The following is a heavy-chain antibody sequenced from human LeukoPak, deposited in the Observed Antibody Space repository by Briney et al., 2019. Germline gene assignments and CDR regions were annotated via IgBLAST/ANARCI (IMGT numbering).Heavy chain of an antibody. V-gene: IGHV3-53*01. Sequence: GRSLRLSCAASGFTVSSNYMSWGRQAPGQGLERVSVIYSGGSTYYADSVKDRFTISRDNSKNTLYLQMNSLRAERTAVYDCARSSNSSGYYDPWGQGTQVTVSS. CDR1: GFTVSSNY. D-gene: IGHD3-22*01. CDR3: ARSSNSSGYYDP. J-gene: IGHJ5*02. CDR2: IYSGGST.